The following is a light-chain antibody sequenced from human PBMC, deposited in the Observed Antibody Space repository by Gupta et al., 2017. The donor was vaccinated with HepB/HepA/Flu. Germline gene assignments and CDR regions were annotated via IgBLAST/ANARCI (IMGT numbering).Light chain of an antibody. CDR1: HGINNF. J-gene: IGKJ3*01. Sequence: DIQMTQSPSSLSASVGDRITITCRASHGINNFVAWYQQKPGKVPKLLIYAASTLQSGVPARFSGSGSGTDFTLTISRLQPEDVATYYCQKYNSVPFTFGPGTKVEIK. CDR2: AAS. CDR3: QKYNSVPFT. V-gene: IGKV1-27*01.